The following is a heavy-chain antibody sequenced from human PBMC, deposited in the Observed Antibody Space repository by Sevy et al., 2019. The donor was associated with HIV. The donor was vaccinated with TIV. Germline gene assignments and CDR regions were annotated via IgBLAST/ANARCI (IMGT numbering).Heavy chain of an antibody. Sequence: GESLKIYCKGSGYSFTSYWIGWVRQMPGKGLEWMGIIYPGDSDTRYSPSFQGQVTISADKSISTAYLQWSSLKASDTAMYYCARYRLGPGSYSSGWYDYWGQGTLVTVSS. CDR3: ARYRLGPGSYSSGWYDY. CDR1: GYSFTSYW. D-gene: IGHD6-19*01. CDR2: IYPGDSDT. V-gene: IGHV5-51*01. J-gene: IGHJ4*02.